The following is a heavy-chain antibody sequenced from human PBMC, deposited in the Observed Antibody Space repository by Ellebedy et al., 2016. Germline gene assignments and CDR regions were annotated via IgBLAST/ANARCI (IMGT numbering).Heavy chain of an antibody. J-gene: IGHJ4*01. V-gene: IGHV4-39*01. CDR3: ARNATGWYFDY. CDR1: GGSMTGIHYY. Sequence: SETLSLTCIVSGGSMTGIHYYWGWIRQPPGKGLEWIGSAYYSGSTFYNPSLKSQITLSVDTSKNQFSVHLRSVTAADTAVYYCARNATGWYFDYWGQGALVTVSS. D-gene: IGHD6-19*01. CDR2: AYYSGST.